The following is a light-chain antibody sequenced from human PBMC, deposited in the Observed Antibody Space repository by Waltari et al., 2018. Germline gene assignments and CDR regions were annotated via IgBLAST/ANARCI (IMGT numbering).Light chain of an antibody. CDR2: DAS. CDR3: QQRSNWTPHT. J-gene: IGKJ2*01. Sequence: EIVLTQSPATLSLSPGETATLSCRATQSVATYLAWYPQKPGQAPRLLIYDASNRATGIPARFRGSGSGTDFTLTISSLDAEDFAVYYCQQRSNWTPHTFGQGARLEIK. V-gene: IGKV3-11*01. CDR1: QSVATY.